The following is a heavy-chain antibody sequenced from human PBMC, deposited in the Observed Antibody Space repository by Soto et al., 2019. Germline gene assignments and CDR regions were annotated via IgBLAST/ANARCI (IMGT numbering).Heavy chain of an antibody. CDR1: GFTFSSYA. Sequence: GGSLRLSCAASGFTFSSYAMNWVRQAPGKGLEWVSVISGSGDSTYYADSVKGRFTISRDNSKNTLYLQMNSLKTEDTAVYYCTTVAYGEYVSDYEGRGTLVTVSS. D-gene: IGHD4-17*01. J-gene: IGHJ4*02. CDR2: ISGSGDST. V-gene: IGHV3-23*01. CDR3: TTVAYGEYVSDY.